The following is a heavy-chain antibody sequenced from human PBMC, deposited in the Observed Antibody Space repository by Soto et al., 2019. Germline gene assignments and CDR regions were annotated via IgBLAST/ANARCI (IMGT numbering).Heavy chain of an antibody. J-gene: IGHJ6*04. CDR2: LIPMFGTT. V-gene: IGHV1-69*18. D-gene: IGHD2-15*01. Sequence: QVQLVQSGAEVKPPGSSVKVSCAASGGTFSSYSINWVRQAPGHGLEWMGRLIPMFGTTDYAQRFQGRVTFTADESTSTASMEVSNLTSEDTRVYYCARAVALTFTSFYDMDVWGKGTTVTVSS. CDR3: ARAVALTFTSFYDMDV. CDR1: GGTFSSYS.